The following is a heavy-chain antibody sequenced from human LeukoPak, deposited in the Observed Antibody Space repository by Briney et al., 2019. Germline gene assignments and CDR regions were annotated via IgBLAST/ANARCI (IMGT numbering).Heavy chain of an antibody. J-gene: IGHJ3*02. CDR2: IGTAGDT. V-gene: IGHV3-13*04. D-gene: IGHD1-26*01. CDR3: ARGSGRFDAFDI. Sequence: GGSLRLSCAASGFTFSNYDMHWVRQATGKGLEWVSAIGTAGDTYYPGSVKGRFTISRESAKNSLYLQMNSLRAGDTAVYYCARGSGRFDAFDIWGQGTMVTVSS. CDR1: GFTFSNYD.